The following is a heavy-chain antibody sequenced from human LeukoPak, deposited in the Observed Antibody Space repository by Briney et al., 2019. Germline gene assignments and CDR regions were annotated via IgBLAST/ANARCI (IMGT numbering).Heavy chain of an antibody. CDR3: ARSRLDYDILTGYTPAVGAFDI. CDR1: GFTFSSFG. V-gene: IGHV3-23*01. Sequence: PGGSLRLSCAASGFTFSSFGMSWVRQAPGEGLDWVSAISGSGGSTYHADSVKGRFTISRDNSKNTLYLQMNSLRAEDTAVYYCARSRLDYDILTGYTPAVGAFDIWGQGTMVTVSS. D-gene: IGHD3-9*01. CDR2: ISGSGGST. J-gene: IGHJ3*02.